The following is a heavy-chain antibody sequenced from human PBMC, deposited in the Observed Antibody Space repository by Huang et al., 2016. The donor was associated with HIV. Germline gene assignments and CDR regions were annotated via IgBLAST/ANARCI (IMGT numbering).Heavy chain of an antibody. CDR2: ISGSGGRT. J-gene: IGHJ4*02. CDR3: AEEVSGYSYGIDY. V-gene: IGHV3-23*01. D-gene: IGHD5-18*01. Sequence: EVQLLESGGGLVQPGGSLRLSCIASGFTFSKYAMSWVRQAPGRGLEWVSAISGSGGRTYYADSVKGRFTISRDNFKNTLYLQMNSLRAEDTAVYYCAEEVSGYSYGIDYWGQGTLVTVSS. CDR1: GFTFSKYA.